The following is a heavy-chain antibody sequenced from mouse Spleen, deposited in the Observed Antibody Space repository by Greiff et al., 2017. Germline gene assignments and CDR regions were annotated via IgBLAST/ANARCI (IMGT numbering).Heavy chain of an antibody. CDR2: IWSDGSR. J-gene: IGHJ3*01. CDR1: GFSLTSYG. CDR3: SREDGNYVAY. V-gene: IGHV2-6-1*01. Sequence: QVQLKESGPGLVAPSQSLSITCTISGFSLTSYGVHWVRQPPGKGLEWLVVIWSDGSRTYNSALTSRLSISKDNSKSQVFLKMNSRQTDDTAMYYCSREDGNYVAYWGQGTLVTVSA. D-gene: IGHD2-1*01.